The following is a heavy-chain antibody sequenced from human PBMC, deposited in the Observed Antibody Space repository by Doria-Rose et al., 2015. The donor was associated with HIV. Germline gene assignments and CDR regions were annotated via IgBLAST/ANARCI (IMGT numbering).Heavy chain of an antibody. J-gene: IGHJ4*02. CDR1: GVSLSSPGMG. V-gene: IGHV2-26*01. CDR2: IVSDDER. Sequence: QVTLKETGPVLVKPTETLTLTCTVSGVSLSSPGMGVSWIRQPPGKALEWLGHIVSDDERSYKTSLKSRLTISRGTSKSQVVLTMTDMDPVDTATYYCARIKSSRWYHKYYFDFWGQGTLVIVSA. CDR3: ARIKSSRWYHKYYFDF. D-gene: IGHD6-13*01.